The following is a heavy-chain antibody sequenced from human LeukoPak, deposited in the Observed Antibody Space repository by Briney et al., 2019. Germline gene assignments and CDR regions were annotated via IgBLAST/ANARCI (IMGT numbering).Heavy chain of an antibody. CDR2: ISYDGGSK. D-gene: IGHD5-18*01. J-gene: IGHJ4*02. CDR1: GFTFSDYA. V-gene: IGHV3-30-3*01. CDR3: ARPQGGRQLWLHFDY. Sequence: PGGSLRLSCAASGFTFSDYAIHWVRLPPGRGLEWVSVISYDGGSKYYADSVKGRFTISRDNSKNTLYLQMNSLRAEDTAVYYCARPQGGRQLWLHFDYWGQGTQVTVSS.